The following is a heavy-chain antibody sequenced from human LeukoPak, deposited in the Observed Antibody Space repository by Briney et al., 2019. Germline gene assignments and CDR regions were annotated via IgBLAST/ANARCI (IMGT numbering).Heavy chain of an antibody. CDR3: ARDREATVTTPDFDY. CDR1: GFTFSSYS. D-gene: IGHD4-11*01. V-gene: IGHV3-21*01. J-gene: IGHJ4*02. Sequence: PGGSLRLSCAASGFTFSSYSMNWVRQAPGKGLEWVSSISSSSSYIYYADSVKGRFTISRDNAKNSLYLQMNSLRAEDTAVYYCARDREATVTTPDFDYWAREPWSPSPQ. CDR2: ISSSSSYI.